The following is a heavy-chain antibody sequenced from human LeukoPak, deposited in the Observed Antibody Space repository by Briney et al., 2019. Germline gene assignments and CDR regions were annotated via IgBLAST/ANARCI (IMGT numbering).Heavy chain of an antibody. CDR3: AGDHDSSGYYHSNWFDP. CDR1: GFTVSSNY. V-gene: IGHV3-66*01. D-gene: IGHD3-22*01. J-gene: IGHJ5*02. CDR2: IYSGGDT. Sequence: GGFLRLSCTASGFTVSSNYMSWVRQAPGKGLEWVSVIYSGGDTFYADSVKGRFTISRDNSKNTLYLQMDSLRAEDTAVYYCAGDHDSSGYYHSNWFDPWGQGTLVTVSS.